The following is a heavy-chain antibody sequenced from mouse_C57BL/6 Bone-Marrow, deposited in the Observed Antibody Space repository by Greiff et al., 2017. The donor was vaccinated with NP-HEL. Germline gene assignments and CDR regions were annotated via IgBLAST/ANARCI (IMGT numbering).Heavy chain of an antibody. J-gene: IGHJ2*01. Sequence: ESGPGLVKPSQSLSLTCSVTGYSITSGYYWNWIRQFPGNKLAWRGYISYDGSNNYNPSLKNRISITRDTSKNQFFLKLNSVTTEDTATYYCARSSTMINFEYWGKGTTLTASS. V-gene: IGHV3-6*01. CDR3: ARSSTMINFEY. CDR1: GYSITSGYY. CDR2: ISYDGSN. D-gene: IGHD2-4*01.